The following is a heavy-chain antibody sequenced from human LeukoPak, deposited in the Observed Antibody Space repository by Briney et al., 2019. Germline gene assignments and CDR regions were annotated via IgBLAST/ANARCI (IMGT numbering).Heavy chain of an antibody. CDR3: AELGITMIGGV. V-gene: IGHV3-48*03. CDR2: ISGSGDTA. CDR1: GFTFSIYE. J-gene: IGHJ6*04. Sequence: GGSLRLSCAASGFTFSIYEINWVRQAPGKGLEWISYISGSGDTAYYADSMKGRFTISRDNAKNSLYLQMTSLRAEDTAVYYCAELGITMIGGVWGKGTTVTISS. D-gene: IGHD3-10*02.